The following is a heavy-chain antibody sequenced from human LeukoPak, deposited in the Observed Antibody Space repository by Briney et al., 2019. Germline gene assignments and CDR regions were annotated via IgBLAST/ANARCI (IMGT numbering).Heavy chain of an antibody. CDR3: ASYSNYVYFDY. CDR2: INHSGST. Sequence: SETLSLTCAVYGGSFSGYYWSWIRQPPGKGLEWIGEINHSGSTNYNPSLKSRVTISVDTSKNQFSLELSSVTAADTAVYYCASYSNYVYFDYWGQGTLVTVSS. J-gene: IGHJ4*02. V-gene: IGHV4-34*01. CDR1: GGSFSGYY. D-gene: IGHD4-11*01.